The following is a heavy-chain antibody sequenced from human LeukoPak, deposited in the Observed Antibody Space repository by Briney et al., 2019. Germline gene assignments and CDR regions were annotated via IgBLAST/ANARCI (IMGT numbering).Heavy chain of an antibody. D-gene: IGHD1-26*01. Sequence: SVKVSCKASGGTFSSYAISWVRQAPGQGLEWMGGIIPIFGTANYAQKFQGRVTITTDESTSTAYMELSSLRSEDTAVYYCASPPLHIVGGPGDYYMGVWGKGTTVTVSS. V-gene: IGHV1-69*05. J-gene: IGHJ6*03. CDR2: IIPIFGTA. CDR1: GGTFSSYA. CDR3: ASPPLHIVGGPGDYYMGV.